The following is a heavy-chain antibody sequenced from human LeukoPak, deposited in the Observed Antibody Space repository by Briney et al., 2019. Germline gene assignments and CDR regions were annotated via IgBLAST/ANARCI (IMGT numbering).Heavy chain of an antibody. CDR1: GGSISGYY. J-gene: IGHJ4*02. V-gene: IGHV4-59*01. CDR2: IYYSGSI. D-gene: IGHD6-19*01. CDR3: ARGGAGNFDY. Sequence: SQTLSLTCTVSGGSISGYYWSWIRQPPGKGLEWIGYIYYSGSINYNPSLKSRVTISVATSKNQFCLKLSSVTAADTAVYYCARGGAGNFDYWGQGTLVTVSS.